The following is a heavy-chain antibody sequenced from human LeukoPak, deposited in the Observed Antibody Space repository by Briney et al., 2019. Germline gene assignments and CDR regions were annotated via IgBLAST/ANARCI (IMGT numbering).Heavy chain of an antibody. CDR2: IYPGDSDT. V-gene: IGHV5-51*01. J-gene: IGHJ5*02. D-gene: IGHD3-10*01. Sequence: GESLQISCKGSGYSFTSYWIGWVRQMPGKGLEWMGIIYPGDSDTRYSPSFQGQVTISADKSISTAYLQWSSLKASDTAMYYCARSTMVRGVLNWFDPWGQGTLVTVSS. CDR1: GYSFTSYW. CDR3: ARSTMVRGVLNWFDP.